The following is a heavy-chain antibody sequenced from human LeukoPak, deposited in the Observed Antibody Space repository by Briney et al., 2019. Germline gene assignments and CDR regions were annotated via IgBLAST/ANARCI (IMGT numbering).Heavy chain of an antibody. CDR2: IYPGDSDT. D-gene: IGHD3-22*01. Sequence: GESLKISCKGSGYSFTSYWIGWVRQMPGKGLEWMGIIYPGDSDTRYSPSFQGQVTISADKSTSTAYLQWSSLKASDTAMYYCATAYYDSSGYYLWYFDYWGQGTLDTVSS. V-gene: IGHV5-51*01. CDR3: ATAYYDSSGYYLWYFDY. CDR1: GYSFTSYW. J-gene: IGHJ4*02.